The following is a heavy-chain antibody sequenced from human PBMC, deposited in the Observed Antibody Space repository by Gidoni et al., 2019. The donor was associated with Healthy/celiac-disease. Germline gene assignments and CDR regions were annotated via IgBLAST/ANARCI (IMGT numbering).Heavy chain of an antibody. CDR3: AKGGYCSSTSCPSYYGMDV. CDR2: ISGSGGST. V-gene: IGHV3-23*01. J-gene: IGHJ6*02. Sequence: EVQLLESGGGLVQPGGSLRLSCAASGFTFSSYAMSWVRQAPGKGLEWVSAISGSGGSTYYADSVKGRFTISRDNSKNTLYLQMNSLRAEDTAVYYCAKGGYCSSTSCPSYYGMDVWGQGTTVTVSS. D-gene: IGHD2-2*01. CDR1: GFTFSSYA.